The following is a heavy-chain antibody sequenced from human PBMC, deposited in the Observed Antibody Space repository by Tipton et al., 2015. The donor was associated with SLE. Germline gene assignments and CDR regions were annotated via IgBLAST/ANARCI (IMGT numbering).Heavy chain of an antibody. D-gene: IGHD3-22*01. CDR1: GGFFSGYY. V-gene: IGHV4-59*01. CDR3: ARENSSGYYPYMDV. Sequence: LRLSCAVYGGFFSGYYWSWIRQPPGKGLEWIGDIYYRGSTNYNPPLKSRVTISVDTSKNQFPLKLSSVTAADTAVYYCARENSSGYYPYMDVWGKGTTVTVSS. CDR2: IYYRGST. J-gene: IGHJ6*03.